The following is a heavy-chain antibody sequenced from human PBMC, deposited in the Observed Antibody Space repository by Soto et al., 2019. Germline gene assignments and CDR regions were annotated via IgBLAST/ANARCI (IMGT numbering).Heavy chain of an antibody. J-gene: IGHJ6*02. CDR3: AKDMGRFLEWLLPHYYYYYGMDV. CDR2: ISYDGSNK. V-gene: IGHV3-30*18. D-gene: IGHD3-3*01. Sequence: GGSLRLSCAASGFTFSSYGRHWVRQAPGKGLEWVAVISYDGSNKYYADSVKGRFTISRDNSKNTLYLQMNSLRAEDTAVYYCAKDMGRFLEWLLPHYYYYYGMDVWGQGTTVTVSS. CDR1: GFTFSSYG.